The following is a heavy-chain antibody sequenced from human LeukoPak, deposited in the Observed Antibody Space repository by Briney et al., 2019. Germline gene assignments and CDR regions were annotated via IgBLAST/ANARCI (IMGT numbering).Heavy chain of an antibody. D-gene: IGHD3-9*01. J-gene: IGHJ5*01. CDR2: IKGDGSHT. V-gene: IGHV3-74*01. CDR1: GFTFSNYW. Sequence: PGGSLRLSCAASGFTFSNYWMHWVRHAPGKGPVWVSRIKGDGSHTIYADSVKGRFTISRDNAKNTLYLQMKSLRAEDTAVYYCVRDWDHFDFDSWGLGTLVTVSS. CDR3: VRDWDHFDFDS.